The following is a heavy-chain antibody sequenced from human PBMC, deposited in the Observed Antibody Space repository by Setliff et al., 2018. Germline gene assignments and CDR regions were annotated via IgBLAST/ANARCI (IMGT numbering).Heavy chain of an antibody. Sequence: GESLKISCAASGFVFGTYGMHWVRQAPGKGLDWVASVRFDGSYKVYADSVKGRFTISRDNSENTLFLQMTGLRPEDTGIYYCAKVKKPLIRGSGFDYWGRGTLVTVSS. J-gene: IGHJ4*02. D-gene: IGHD2-8*01. CDR3: AKVKKPLIRGSGFDY. CDR2: VRFDGSYK. V-gene: IGHV3-30*02. CDR1: GFVFGTYG.